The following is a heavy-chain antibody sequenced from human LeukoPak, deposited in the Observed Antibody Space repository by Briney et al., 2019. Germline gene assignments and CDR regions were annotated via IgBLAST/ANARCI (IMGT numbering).Heavy chain of an antibody. Sequence: GSLRLSRVASGFDFNSYTMSWARQAPGKGLEWVAKMKEDGSDIHYVDSVKGRFTICRDNAKNSLCLQMSSLRADDTAVYYCARGGARYLDSWGQGILVTVSS. D-gene: IGHD3-9*01. J-gene: IGHJ4*02. V-gene: IGHV3-7*01. CDR2: MKEDGSDI. CDR1: GFDFNSYT. CDR3: ARGGARYLDS.